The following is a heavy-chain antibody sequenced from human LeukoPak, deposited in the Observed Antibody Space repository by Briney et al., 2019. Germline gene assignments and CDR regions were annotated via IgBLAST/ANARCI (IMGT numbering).Heavy chain of an antibody. CDR2: IIPIFGTA. CDR3: ARDSGRYSSSWYGDKIYYYYGMDV. V-gene: IGHV1-69*13. D-gene: IGHD6-13*01. Sequence: GASVKVSCKASGGTFSSYAISWVRQAPGQGLEWMGGIIPIFGTANYAQKFQGRVTITADESTSTAYMELSSLRSEDTAVYYCARDSGRYSSSWYGDKIYYYYGMDVWGQGTTVTVSS. CDR1: GGTFSSYA. J-gene: IGHJ6*02.